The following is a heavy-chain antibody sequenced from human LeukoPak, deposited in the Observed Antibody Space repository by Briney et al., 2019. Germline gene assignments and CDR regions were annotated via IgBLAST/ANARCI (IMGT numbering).Heavy chain of an antibody. Sequence: SETLSLTCSVSGGSISSHYWSWIRQPPGKGLEWIGYIYYSGRINYNPSFKSRVTISADTSKNQLSLKVTSVTAADTAVYYCVRGPGDYYSTDYWGQGTLVIVSS. V-gene: IGHV4-59*11. CDR2: IYYSGRI. D-gene: IGHD2-21*01. CDR3: VRGPGDYYSTDY. J-gene: IGHJ4*02. CDR1: GGSISSHY.